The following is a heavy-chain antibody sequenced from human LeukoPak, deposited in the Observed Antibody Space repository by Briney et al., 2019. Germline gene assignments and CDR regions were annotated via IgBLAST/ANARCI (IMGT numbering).Heavy chain of an antibody. CDR3: ATSGIVTVDSQLDH. J-gene: IGHJ4*02. D-gene: IGHD1-26*01. CDR2: INPTTGGT. V-gene: IGHV1-2*02. CDR1: GYTFTGYY. Sequence: ASVKVSCKASGYTFTGYYIHWVRQAPGQGLEWMGWINPTTGGTNSAQKFQGRVTMTRDTSISTAYRELRRLRSDDTAVYYCATSGIVTVDSQLDHWGQGTLVTVSS.